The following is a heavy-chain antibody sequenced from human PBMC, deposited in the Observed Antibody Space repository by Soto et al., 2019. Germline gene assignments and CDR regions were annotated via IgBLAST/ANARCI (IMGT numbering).Heavy chain of an antibody. J-gene: IGHJ4*02. D-gene: IGHD3-22*01. V-gene: IGHV1-18*01. CDR3: ARGGQNGYYDSRAMVDY. CDR1: GYTFTSYG. Sequence: QVQLVQSGPEVKKPGASVKVSCKASGYTFTSYGISWVRQAPGQGLEWMGWISAYNGNTNYAQKLQDRVTMTTDTSTSTAYKELRSLRSDDTAVYYCARGGQNGYYDSRAMVDYWGQGTLVTVSS. CDR2: ISAYNGNT.